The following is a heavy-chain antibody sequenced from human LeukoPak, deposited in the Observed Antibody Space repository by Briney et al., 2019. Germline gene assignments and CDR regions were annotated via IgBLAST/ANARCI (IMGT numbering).Heavy chain of an antibody. V-gene: IGHV4-59*01. Sequence: SETLSLTCTVSGGSISTYYWSWIRQPPGKGLEWIGYIYYTGSTNYNPSLKSRVTISVDTSKNQFSLKLSSVTAADTAVYYCARLAHSYGLDYWGQGTLVTVS. D-gene: IGHD5-18*01. CDR2: IYYTGST. CDR1: GGSISTYY. CDR3: ARLAHSYGLDY. J-gene: IGHJ4*02.